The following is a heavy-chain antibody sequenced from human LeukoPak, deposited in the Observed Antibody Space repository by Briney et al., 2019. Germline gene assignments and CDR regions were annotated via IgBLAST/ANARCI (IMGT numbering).Heavy chain of an antibody. CDR2: IYYSGST. D-gene: IGHD5-18*01. V-gene: IGHV4-59*12. J-gene: IGHJ4*02. CDR3: ARDRISYGPFDY. Sequence: SETLSLTCTVSGGSISSYYWSWIRQPPGKGLEWIGYIYYSGSTNYNPSLKSRVTMSVDTSKNQFSLKLSSVTAADTAVYYCARDRISYGPFDYWGQGTLVTVSS. CDR1: GGSISSYY.